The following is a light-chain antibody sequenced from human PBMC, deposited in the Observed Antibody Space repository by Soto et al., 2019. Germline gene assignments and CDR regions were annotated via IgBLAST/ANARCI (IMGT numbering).Light chain of an antibody. Sequence: EIVLTQSPATLSLSPGERATLSCRASPTARSYLAWYQQKPGQAPRLLIYDVSNRATGVPARFSGSGSETDFSLTISSLGPEDFAVCYGQQRSNGPLTFGGGTRVEIK. CDR1: PTARSY. J-gene: IGKJ4*01. V-gene: IGKV3-11*01. CDR3: QQRSNGPLT. CDR2: DVS.